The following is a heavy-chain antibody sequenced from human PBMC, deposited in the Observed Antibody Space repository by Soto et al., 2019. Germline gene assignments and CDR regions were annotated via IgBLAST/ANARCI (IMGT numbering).Heavy chain of an antibody. CDR1: GGSISSSSYY. D-gene: IGHD6-19*01. V-gene: IGHV4-39*01. J-gene: IGHJ4*02. Sequence: SETLSLTCTVSGGSISSSSYYWGWIRQPPGKGLEWIGSIYYSGSTYYNPSLKSRVTISVDTSKNQFSLKLSSVTAADTAVYYCASDLGPALGIAVAGIGKFDYWGQGTLVTVSS. CDR2: IYYSGST. CDR3: ASDLGPALGIAVAGIGKFDY.